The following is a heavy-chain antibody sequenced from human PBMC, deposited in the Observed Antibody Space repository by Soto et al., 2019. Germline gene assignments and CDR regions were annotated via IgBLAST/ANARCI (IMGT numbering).Heavy chain of an antibody. D-gene: IGHD2-21*02. CDR2: IIPMLDSA. J-gene: IGHJ4*02. V-gene: IGHV1-69*05. Sequence: SVKVSCKASGGTFDNYAITWVRQAPGQGLEWMAGIIPMLDSANYAEKFQGRVTITRDTSASTAYMELSSLRSEDTAVYYCARSIVVVTALDYWGQGTLVTVSS. CDR1: GGTFDNYA. CDR3: ARSIVVVTALDY.